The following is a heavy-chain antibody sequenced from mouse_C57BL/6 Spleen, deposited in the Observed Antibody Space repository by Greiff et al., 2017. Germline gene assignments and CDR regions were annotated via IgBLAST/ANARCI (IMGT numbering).Heavy chain of an antibody. J-gene: IGHJ4*01. D-gene: IGHD2-4*01. V-gene: IGHV2-9*01. Sequence: VQGVESGPGLVAPSPSLSITCTVSGFSLTSYGVDWVRQPPGKGLEWLGVIWGGGSTNYNSAHMSRLSISKDNSKSHVFLKMNSLQTDDTAMYYCAKYLYYDYDGYAMDYWGQGTSVTVSS. CDR3: AKYLYYDYDGYAMDY. CDR2: IWGGGST. CDR1: GFSLTSYG.